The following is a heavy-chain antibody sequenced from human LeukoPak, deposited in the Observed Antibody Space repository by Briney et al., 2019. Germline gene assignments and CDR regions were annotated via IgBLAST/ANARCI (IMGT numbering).Heavy chain of an antibody. J-gene: IGHJ3*02. CDR1: GFTFSNAW. CDR2: IKGKTDGGTT. CDR3: TTQKAGGGWYFRTGAFDI. Sequence: PGGSLRLSCAASGFTFSNAWMSWVRQAPGKGLEWVGRIKGKTDGGTTDYAAPVKGRFTISRDDSKNTLYLQMNSLKTEDTAVYYCTTQKAGGGWYFRTGAFDIWGQGTMVTVSS. V-gene: IGHV3-15*01. D-gene: IGHD6-19*01.